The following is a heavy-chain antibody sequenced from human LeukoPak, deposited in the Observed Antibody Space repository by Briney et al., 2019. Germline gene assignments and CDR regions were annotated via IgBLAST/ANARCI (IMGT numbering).Heavy chain of an antibody. CDR3: VTDQTGRHPYFFDY. CDR1: GFNFSTYW. V-gene: IGHV3-7*01. D-gene: IGHD3-10*01. CDR2: IKEDGSEI. Sequence: GGSLRLSCAASGFNFSTYWMTWVRRVLGKGLEWVANIKEDGSEIYYVDAVKGRFSISRDNAKTSLYLQMSNLSVADTAVYYCVTDQTGRHPYFFDYWGQGTLVTVSS. J-gene: IGHJ4*02.